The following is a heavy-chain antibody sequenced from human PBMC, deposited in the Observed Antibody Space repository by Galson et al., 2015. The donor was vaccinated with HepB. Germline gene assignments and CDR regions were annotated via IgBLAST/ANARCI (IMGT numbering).Heavy chain of an antibody. V-gene: IGHV3-30*18. J-gene: IGHJ4*02. CDR1: GFTFSSYG. Sequence: SLRLSCAASGFTFSSYGMHWVRQAPGKGLEPVAVISDDGSKKFYADSVKGRSTISRDNSKNTLYLQMNSLRAEDTAVYYCAKDLYGGNSASDYWGQGTLVTVSS. CDR2: ISDDGSKK. D-gene: IGHD4-23*01. CDR3: AKDLYGGNSASDY.